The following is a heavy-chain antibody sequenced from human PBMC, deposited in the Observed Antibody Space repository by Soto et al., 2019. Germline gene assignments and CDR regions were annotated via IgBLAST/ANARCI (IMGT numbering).Heavy chain of an antibody. CDR3: ATSGQKGY. J-gene: IGHJ4*02. D-gene: IGHD2-15*01. Sequence: QVQLVQSGAEVKKPGSSVKVSCKASGGTFSSYTISWIRQAPGQGLEWMGRIIPMFGITNYAQKFQGRVTLTADKSPSTAYMELSSLRSEDTAIYYCATSGQKGYWGQGTLVTVSS. V-gene: IGHV1-69*02. CDR2: IIPMFGIT. CDR1: GGTFSSYT.